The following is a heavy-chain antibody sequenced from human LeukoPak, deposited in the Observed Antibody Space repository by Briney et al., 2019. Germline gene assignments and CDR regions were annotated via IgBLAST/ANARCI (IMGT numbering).Heavy chain of an antibody. CDR2: ISYDGSNK. CDR1: GFTFSRYG. Sequence: GGSLRLSCAASGFTFSRYGMHWVRQAPGKGLEWVAVISYDGSNKYYADSVKGRFTISRDNSKNTLYLQMNSLRAEDTAVYYCAKGPGDYVEWGWFDPWGQGTLVTVSS. D-gene: IGHD4-17*01. V-gene: IGHV3-30*18. J-gene: IGHJ5*02. CDR3: AKGPGDYVEWGWFDP.